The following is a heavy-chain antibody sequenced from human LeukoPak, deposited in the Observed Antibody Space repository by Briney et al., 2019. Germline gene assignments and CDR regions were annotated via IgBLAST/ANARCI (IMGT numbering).Heavy chain of an antibody. J-gene: IGHJ4*02. CDR2: IDPSDSDI. CDR3: ARLSVLLPCSTTICPPGSIIY. CDR1: GYSFTSYW. D-gene: IGHD2-2*01. V-gene: IGHV5-51*01. Sequence: GESLKISCKGSGYSFTSYWIGWVRQMSGKGLEWIGIIDPSDSDITYSPSFQGRVTISADKSIGTAYLQWSSLEASDTAMYYCARLSVLLPCSTTICPPGSIIYWGQGTLVTVSS.